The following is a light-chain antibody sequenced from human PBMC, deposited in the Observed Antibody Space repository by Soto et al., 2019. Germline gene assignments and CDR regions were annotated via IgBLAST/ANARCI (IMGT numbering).Light chain of an antibody. J-gene: IGKJ1*01. CDR1: QSIXNC. V-gene: IGKV3-11*01. CDR2: KAS. Sequence: DIYLTQSPYTLSLSPGDRATITCRASQSIXNCIGWYKGKPGQAPKILXDKASTLARGGPARFSGSGSATEFTLTISSLEPEDFAIYYCQQHNSDSQAFGQGTKVDI. CDR3: QQHNSDSQA.